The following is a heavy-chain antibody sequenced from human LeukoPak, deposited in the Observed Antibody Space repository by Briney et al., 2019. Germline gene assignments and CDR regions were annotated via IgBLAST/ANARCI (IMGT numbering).Heavy chain of an antibody. CDR3: VRDRGGLRYFDY. CDR2: IWYDGSNK. V-gene: IGHV3-33*01. D-gene: IGHD5-12*01. Sequence: PGGSPRLSCAASRFTFSNHGMHWVRQAPGKGLEWVAVIWYDGSNKYYADSVKGRFTISRDNSKNTLYLQMNSLRAEDTAVYYCVRDRGGLRYFDYWGQGTLVTVSS. J-gene: IGHJ4*02. CDR1: RFTFSNHG.